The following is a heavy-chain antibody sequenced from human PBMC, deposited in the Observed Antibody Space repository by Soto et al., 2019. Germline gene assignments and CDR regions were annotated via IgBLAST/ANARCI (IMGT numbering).Heavy chain of an antibody. CDR1: GYTFTNYG. J-gene: IGHJ4*02. D-gene: IGHD2-2*01. CDR2: ISAYSGNT. CDR3: ARVLAYCSSTSCHDY. V-gene: IGHV1-18*01. Sequence: ASVKLSCKDSGYTFTNYGISWVRQAPGQGLEWMGWISAYSGNTHYAQKLQGRVTMTTDTSTSTVYMELGSLRSDDTAVYYCARVLAYCSSTSCHDYWGQGTLVTV.